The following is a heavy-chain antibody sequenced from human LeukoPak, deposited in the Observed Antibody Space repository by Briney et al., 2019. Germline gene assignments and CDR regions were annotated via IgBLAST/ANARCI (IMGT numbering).Heavy chain of an antibody. CDR1: GFAFSAYW. CDR2: IDLGGSAK. J-gene: IGHJ4*02. V-gene: IGHV3-7*01. CDR3: AAWGLHNY. Sequence: GGSLRLSCSASGFAFSAYWMNWVRQAPGKGPEWVANIDLGGSAKSYVDSVKGRCTISRDNANNSLYLQVNSLRVEDTAVYYCAAWGLHNYWGQGTLVTVSS. D-gene: IGHD7-27*01.